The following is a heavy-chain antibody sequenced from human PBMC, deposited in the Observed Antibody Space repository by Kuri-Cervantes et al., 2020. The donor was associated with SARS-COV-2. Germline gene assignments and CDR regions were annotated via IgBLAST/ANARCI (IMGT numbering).Heavy chain of an antibody. D-gene: IGHD5-24*01. V-gene: IGHV4-38-2*01. CDR2: IYHSGST. CDR3: AKVGRNGFNLFDS. J-gene: IGHJ5*01. Sequence: ESLKISCAVSGYSTSSGYYWGWIRQPPGKGLEWIGSIYHSGSTYYNPSLKSRVTISVDTSKNQFSLKMNSVTAADTAIYYCAKVGRNGFNLFDSWGQGSLVTVSS. CDR1: GYSTSSGYY.